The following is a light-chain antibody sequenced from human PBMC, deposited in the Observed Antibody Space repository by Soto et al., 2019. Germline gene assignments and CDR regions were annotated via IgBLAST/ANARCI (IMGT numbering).Light chain of an antibody. J-gene: IGKJ5*01. Sequence: QRTQSPSCLSASVGYSVTITGGASQSISISLNWYQLKPGKAPNLLMYGASYLKSGVPTRFSGSGSGTDFTLTIISLQPEDFATYDGQQTYTTPEITVGQGTRLEI. CDR1: QSISIS. CDR3: QQTYTTPEIT. CDR2: GAS. V-gene: IGKV1-39*01.